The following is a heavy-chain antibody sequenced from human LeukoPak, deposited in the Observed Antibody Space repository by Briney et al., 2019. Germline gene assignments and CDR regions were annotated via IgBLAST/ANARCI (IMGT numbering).Heavy chain of an antibody. J-gene: IGHJ4*02. D-gene: IGHD3-22*01. CDR1: GGSISSSNW. Sequence: SETLSLTCAVSGGSISSSNWWSWVRQPPGKGLEWIGEIYHSGSTNYNPSLKSRVTISVDKSKNQFSLKLSSVTAADTAVYYCARVRDVDYYDSSGYYDYWSQGTLVTVSS. V-gene: IGHV4-4*02. CDR2: IYHSGST. CDR3: ARVRDVDYYDSSGYYDY.